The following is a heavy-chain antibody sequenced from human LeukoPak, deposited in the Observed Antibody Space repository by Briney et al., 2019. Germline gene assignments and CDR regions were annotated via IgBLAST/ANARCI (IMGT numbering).Heavy chain of an antibody. CDR1: GFTFSSYW. CDR2: INSDGSSI. J-gene: IGHJ6*03. V-gene: IGHV3-74*01. D-gene: IGHD4-23*01. Sequence: GGSLRLSCAASGFTFSSYWMHWVRQAPGKGLVWVSRINSDGSSISYADSVKGRFTISRDNAKNTLYLQMNSLRAEDTAVYYCARDRISVYGGNSYYYYYYMDVWGKGTTVTVSS. CDR3: ARDRISVYGGNSYYYYYYMDV.